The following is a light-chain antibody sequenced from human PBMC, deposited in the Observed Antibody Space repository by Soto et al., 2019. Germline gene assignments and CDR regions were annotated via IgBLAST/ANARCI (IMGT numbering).Light chain of an antibody. Sequence: EIVMTQSPATLSVSSGEGITLSCRASQSVKNHLAWYQHKPGQSPRLLIYDASTRATGVPARFSAGGSGTEFTLVISSLQSEDAAVYFCQEYYAWPPGTFGQGTKVEIK. J-gene: IGKJ1*01. CDR1: QSVKNH. V-gene: IGKV3D-15*01. CDR3: QEYYAWPPGT. CDR2: DAS.